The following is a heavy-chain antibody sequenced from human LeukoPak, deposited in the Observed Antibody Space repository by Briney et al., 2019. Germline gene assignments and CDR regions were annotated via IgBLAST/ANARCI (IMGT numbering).Heavy chain of an antibody. CDR3: AREYCSSTSCYAGAYYYYYYGMDV. Sequence: ASVKVSCKASGYTFTSYGISWVRQAPGQGLEWMGWISAYNGNTNYAQKLQGRVTMTTDTSASTAYMELRSLRSDDTAVYYCAREYCSSTSCYAGAYYYYYYGMDVWGQGTTVTVSS. CDR2: ISAYNGNT. J-gene: IGHJ6*02. V-gene: IGHV1-18*01. D-gene: IGHD2-2*01. CDR1: GYTFTSYG.